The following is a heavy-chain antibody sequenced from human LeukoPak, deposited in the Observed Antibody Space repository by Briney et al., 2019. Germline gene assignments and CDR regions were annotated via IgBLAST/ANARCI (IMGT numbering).Heavy chain of an antibody. CDR1: GFTFSSYW. Sequence: GGSLRLSCEGSGFTFSSYWMSWVRQAPGKGLEWVANIKQDGSEKYYVDSVKGRFTISRDNAKNSLYLQMNSLRAEDTAVYYCAIGDNFDYWGQGTLVTVCS. CDR3: AIGDNFDY. CDR2: IKQDGSEK. V-gene: IGHV3-7*01. J-gene: IGHJ4*02.